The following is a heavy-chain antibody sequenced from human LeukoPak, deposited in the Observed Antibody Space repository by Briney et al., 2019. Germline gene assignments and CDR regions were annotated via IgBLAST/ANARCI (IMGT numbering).Heavy chain of an antibody. J-gene: IGHJ4*02. CDR1: GGSINNYY. CDR3: ARPKSSGWWPFDY. D-gene: IGHD6-19*01. V-gene: IGHV4-59*05. CDR2: IFYSGST. Sequence: SSETLSLTCTVSGGSINNYYWSWIRQPPGKGLEWIGSIFYSGSTYYNPSLKSRVTISVDTSKNQFSLELSSVTAADTAVYYCARPKSSGWWPFDYWGQGTLVTVSS.